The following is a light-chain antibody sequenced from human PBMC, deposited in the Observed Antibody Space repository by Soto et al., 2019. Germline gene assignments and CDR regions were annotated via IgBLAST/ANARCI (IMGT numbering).Light chain of an antibody. CDR1: SSDVGGYNY. Sequence: QSVLTQPASVSGSPGQSITISCTGTSSDVGGYNYVSWYQQHPGKAPKVIIYDVSNRPSGVSNRFSGSKSGNTASLTISGLQAEDEADYYCSSYTSTTNLYVFGTGTKVTV. V-gene: IGLV2-14*01. J-gene: IGLJ1*01. CDR3: SSYTSTTNLYV. CDR2: DVS.